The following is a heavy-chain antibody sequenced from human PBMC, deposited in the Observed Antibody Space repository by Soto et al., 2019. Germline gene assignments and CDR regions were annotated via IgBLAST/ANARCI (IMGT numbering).Heavy chain of an antibody. D-gene: IGHD1-26*01. CDR3: ARIGPSAVGANILPYFAY. V-gene: IGHV2-70*11. CDR2: IDWDDDK. J-gene: IGHJ4*02. CDR1: GFSLSTSGMC. Sequence: SGPTLVNPTQTLTLTCTFSGFSLSTSGMCVSWIRQPPGKALEWLARIDWDDDKYYSTSLKTRLTISKDTSKNQVVLTMTNMDPVDTATYYCARIGPSAVGANILPYFAYWGQGTLVTVSS.